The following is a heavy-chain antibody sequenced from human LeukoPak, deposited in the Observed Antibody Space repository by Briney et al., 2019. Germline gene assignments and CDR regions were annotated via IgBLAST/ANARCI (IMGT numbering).Heavy chain of an antibody. J-gene: IGHJ4*02. D-gene: IGHD6-25*01. V-gene: IGHV5-51*01. CDR2: IYPGDSDT. CDR3: ARVNSLGDSSGPVDY. CDR1: GYSFTSYW. Sequence: GESLKISCKGSGYSFTSYWIGWVRQMPGKGLEWMGIIYPGDSDTRYSPSFQGQVTISVDKSISTAYLQWSSLKASDTAMYYCARVNSLGDSSGPVDYWGQGTLVTVSS.